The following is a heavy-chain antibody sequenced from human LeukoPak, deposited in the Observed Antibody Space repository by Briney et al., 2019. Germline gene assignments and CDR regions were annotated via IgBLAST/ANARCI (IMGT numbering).Heavy chain of an antibody. CDR2: ISTYNGNT. CDR3: ARERRTGGSGKFDY. J-gene: IGHJ4*02. CDR1: GYTFTSYG. Sequence: GASAKVSCKASGYTFTSYGISWVPHAPGQGREWMGWISTYNGNTNYAQKVQGRVTMTTDTYTSTAYMELRSLRHDDTAVYYCARERRTGGSGKFDYWGQGTLVTVSS. V-gene: IGHV1-18*01. D-gene: IGHD6-19*01.